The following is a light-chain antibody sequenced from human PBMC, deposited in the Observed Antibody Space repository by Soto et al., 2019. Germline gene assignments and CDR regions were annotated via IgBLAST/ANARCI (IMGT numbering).Light chain of an antibody. CDR3: HQDVSAPGK. V-gene: IGKV3-20*01. J-gene: IGKJ1*01. Sequence: EIMLTQSPGTLSLSPGERASLSCRASQTISCGYLAWYQHKPGQAPRLLFYRASTRAAGIPDRFSGSGFGTDFTLTISRLEPEAFAVYYCHQDVSAPGKFGKGTNVEI. CDR2: RAS. CDR1: QTISCGY.